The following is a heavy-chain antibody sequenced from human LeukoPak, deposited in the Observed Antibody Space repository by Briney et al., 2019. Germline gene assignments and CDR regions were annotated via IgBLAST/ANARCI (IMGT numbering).Heavy chain of an antibody. CDR2: IYYSRST. CDR3: ARARDGLDY. V-gene: IGHV4-30-4*01. Sequence: PSETLSLTCTVSGGSISSGDYYWSWIRQPPGKGLEWTGYIYYSRSTYYNPSLKSRVTISVDTSKNQFSLKLSSVTAADTAVYYCARARDGLDYWGQGTLVTVSS. J-gene: IGHJ4*02. CDR1: GGSISSGDYY. D-gene: IGHD5-24*01.